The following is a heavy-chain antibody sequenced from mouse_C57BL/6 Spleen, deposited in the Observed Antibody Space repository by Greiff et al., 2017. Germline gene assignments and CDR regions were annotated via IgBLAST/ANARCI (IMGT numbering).Heavy chain of an antibody. CDR1: GYTFTSYG. CDR2: IYPRSGNT. V-gene: IGHV1-81*01. Sequence: QVQLQQSGAELARPGASVKLSCKASGYTFTSYGISWVKQRTGQGLEWIGEIYPRSGNTYYNEKFKGKATLTADKSSSTAYMELRSLTSEDSAVYFCARDPSFGNYFDYWGQGTTLTVSS. J-gene: IGHJ2*01. D-gene: IGHD1-1*02. CDR3: ARDPSFGNYFDY.